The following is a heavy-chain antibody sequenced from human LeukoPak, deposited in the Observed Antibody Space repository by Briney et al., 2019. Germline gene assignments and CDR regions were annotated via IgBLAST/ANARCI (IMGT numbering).Heavy chain of an antibody. CDR1: GFTFSDYY. V-gene: IGHV3-11*01. CDR3: ARDRIGGIAAALRPY. D-gene: IGHD6-25*01. CDR2: ISSSGSTI. Sequence: GGSLRLSCAASGFTFSDYYMSWIRQAPGKGLEWVSYISSSGSTIYYADSVKGRFTISRDNAKNSLYLQMNSLRAEDTAVYYCARDRIGGIAAALRPYWGQGTLVTVSS. J-gene: IGHJ4*02.